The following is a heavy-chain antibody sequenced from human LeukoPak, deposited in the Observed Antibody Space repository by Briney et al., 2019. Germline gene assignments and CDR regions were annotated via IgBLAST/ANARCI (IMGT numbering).Heavy chain of an antibody. CDR1: GGSISSGGYY. Sequence: SSETLSLTCAVSGGSISSGGYYWSWIRQHPGKGLEWIGYIYYSGSTYYNPSLKSRVTISVDTSKNQFSLKLSSVTAADTAAYYCARDSKHYGMDVWGQGTTVTVSS. J-gene: IGHJ6*02. CDR2: IYYSGST. V-gene: IGHV4-31*11. D-gene: IGHD2-2*01. CDR3: ARDSKHYGMDV.